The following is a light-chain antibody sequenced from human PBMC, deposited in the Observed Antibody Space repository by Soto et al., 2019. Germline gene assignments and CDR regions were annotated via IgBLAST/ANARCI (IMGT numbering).Light chain of an antibody. V-gene: IGKV3-20*01. CDR1: QSVRSNY. CDR3: EQYRDLPQT. CDR2: NSS. Sequence: IVLTQSPGTLSLSPGERATLSCRASQSVRSNYLAWYQQKPGQAPRLLIYNSSTRPTGIPDRFSGSGSGTDFTLTISRLEPEDFALYYCEQYRDLPQTFGQGTQVEIK. J-gene: IGKJ1*01.